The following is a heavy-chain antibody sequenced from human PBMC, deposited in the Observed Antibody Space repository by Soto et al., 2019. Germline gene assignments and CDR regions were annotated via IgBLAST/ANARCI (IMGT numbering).Heavy chain of an antibody. Sequence: ASVKVSCKASGYTFTSYYMHWVRERPGQGLEWMGIINPSGGSTSYAQKFQGRVTMTRDTSTSTVYMELSSLRSEDTAVYYCARALSSSDGDYYYYYGMDVWGQGTTVTVSS. CDR1: GYTFTSYY. CDR3: ARALSSSDGDYYYYYGMDV. V-gene: IGHV1-46*01. CDR2: INPSGGST. J-gene: IGHJ6*02. D-gene: IGHD6-25*01.